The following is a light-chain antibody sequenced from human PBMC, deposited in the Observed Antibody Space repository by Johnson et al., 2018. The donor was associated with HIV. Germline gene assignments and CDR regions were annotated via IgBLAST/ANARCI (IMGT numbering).Light chain of an antibody. CDR2: END. CDR1: WSNIGNHY. CDR3: GTWDSSLSAYV. V-gene: IGLV1-51*02. J-gene: IGLJ1*01. Sequence: QSVLTQPPSVSAAPGQKVTISCSGSWSNIGNHYVSWYQQLPGTAPKLLIYENDKRPSGIPDRFSGSKSGTSGTLGITGLQAGDEADYYCGTWDSSLSAYVFGTGTKVPVL.